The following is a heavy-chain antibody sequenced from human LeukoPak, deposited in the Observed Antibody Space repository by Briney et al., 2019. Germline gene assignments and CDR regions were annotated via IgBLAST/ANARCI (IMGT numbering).Heavy chain of an antibody. Sequence: ASVKVSCKASGYTFTRYAMNWVRQAPGQGLEWMGWINTATGNPTYAQGFAGRFVFSLDTSVSTAYLQISSLKAEDTAVYYCARELDSGYVHFGYWGQGTLVTVSS. CDR2: INTATGNP. CDR3: ARELDSGYVHFGY. CDR1: GYTFTRYA. D-gene: IGHD5-12*01. J-gene: IGHJ4*02. V-gene: IGHV7-4-1*02.